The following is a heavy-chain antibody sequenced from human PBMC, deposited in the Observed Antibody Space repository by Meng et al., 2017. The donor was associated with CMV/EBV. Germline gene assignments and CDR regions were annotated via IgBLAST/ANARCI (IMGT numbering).Heavy chain of an antibody. Sequence: KASGYTFTSYYMHWVRQAPGQGLEWMGIINPSGGSTSYAQKFQGRVTMTRDTSTSTVYMELSSLRSEDTAVYYCARAISGLGGWFDPWGQGTPVTVSS. D-gene: IGHD2-15*01. CDR3: ARAISGLGGWFDP. V-gene: IGHV1-46*01. CDR1: GYTFTSYY. J-gene: IGHJ5*02. CDR2: INPSGGST.